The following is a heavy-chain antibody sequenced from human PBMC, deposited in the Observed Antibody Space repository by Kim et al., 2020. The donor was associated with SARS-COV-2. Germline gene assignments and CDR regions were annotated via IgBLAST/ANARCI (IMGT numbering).Heavy chain of an antibody. J-gene: IGHJ1*01. CDR3: VKGGGTLDD. CDR2: IRKHGSDK. Sequence: GGSLRLSCAASGFAFSTYWMSWVRQAPGKGLEWVANIRKHGSDKFYGDSVRGRFTISRDNAKNSLYLEMKNPRPEDTAVYYCVKGGGTLDDWGQGTLDT. D-gene: IGHD3-16*01. V-gene: IGHV3-7*01. CDR1: GFAFSTYW.